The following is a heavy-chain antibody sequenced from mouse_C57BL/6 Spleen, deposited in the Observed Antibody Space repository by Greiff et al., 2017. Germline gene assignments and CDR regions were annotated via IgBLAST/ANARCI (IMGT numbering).Heavy chain of an antibody. J-gene: IGHJ3*01. D-gene: IGHD1-2*01. Sequence: QVQLQQSGAELMKPGASVTLSCKATGYTFTGSWLEWVKQRPGHGLEWIGEILPGSGGPNYTEKFKGKATFTADTSSNTAYMQLSSMTTEDSAIYYCARFVDGRTAFFADWGQGTLVTVAA. CDR3: ARFVDGRTAFFAD. CDR1: GYTFTGSW. V-gene: IGHV1-9*01. CDR2: ILPGSGGP.